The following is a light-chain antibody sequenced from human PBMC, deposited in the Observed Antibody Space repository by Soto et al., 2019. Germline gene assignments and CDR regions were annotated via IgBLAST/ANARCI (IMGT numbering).Light chain of an antibody. CDR3: QHYRSSPPT. CDR1: QSVSSSY. V-gene: IGKV3-20*01. J-gene: IGKJ1*01. CDR2: GAS. Sequence: EIVLTQFPGTLSLSPGERATLSCRASQSVSSSYLAWYQQKPGQAPSLLIYGASSRATGIPDRFSGSGSGTDFTLTISRLVPEDFAVYYCQHYRSSPPTFGQGTKVDIK.